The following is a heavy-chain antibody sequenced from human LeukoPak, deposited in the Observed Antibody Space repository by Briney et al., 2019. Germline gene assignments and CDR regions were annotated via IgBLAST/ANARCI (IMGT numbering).Heavy chain of an antibody. CDR2: ISAYNGNT. CDR1: GYTFTSYG. CDR3: ARVAVVPTYYYYYMDV. V-gene: IGHV1-18*01. Sequence: ASVTVSCKASGYTFTSYGISWVRQAPGQGLEWMGWISAYNGNTNYAQTLQGRVTMTTDTSTSTAYMELRSLRSDDTAVYYCARVAVVPTYYYYYMDVWGKGTTVTVSS. J-gene: IGHJ6*03. D-gene: IGHD2-15*01.